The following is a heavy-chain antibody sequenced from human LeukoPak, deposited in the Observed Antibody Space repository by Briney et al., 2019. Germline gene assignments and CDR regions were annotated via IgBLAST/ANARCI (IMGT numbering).Heavy chain of an antibody. CDR3: ATWAFYHNLDV. Sequence: GGALRLSCAASGFTIGPYAMYWVRQGPGRGLEWVSVIKADGSGTFYADSVRGRFTTSRDNSKSSLYLQMNSLTSEDTALYYCATWAFYHNLDVWGQGTTVIVSS. J-gene: IGHJ6*02. V-gene: IGHV3-43*02. D-gene: IGHD2/OR15-2a*01. CDR2: IKADGSGT. CDR1: GFTIGPYA.